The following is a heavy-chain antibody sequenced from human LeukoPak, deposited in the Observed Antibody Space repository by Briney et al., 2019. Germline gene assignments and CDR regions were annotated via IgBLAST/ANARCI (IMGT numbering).Heavy chain of an antibody. CDR2: INSDGSSR. V-gene: IGHV3-74*01. CDR1: GFTFSNYW. J-gene: IGHJ4*02. D-gene: IGHD6-13*01. Sequence: GGSLRLSCAASGFTFSNYWMHWVRQAPGKGLVWVSRINSDGSSRNYADSVKGRFTISRDNAKNTLYLQMNSLRAEDTAVYYCASASSHRIAAGGDYWGQGTLVSVPS. CDR3: ASASSHRIAAGGDY.